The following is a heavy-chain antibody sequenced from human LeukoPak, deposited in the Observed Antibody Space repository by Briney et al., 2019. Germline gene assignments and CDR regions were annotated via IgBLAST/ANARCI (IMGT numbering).Heavy chain of an antibody. CDR2: ISGSGGST. J-gene: IGHJ4*02. V-gene: IGHV3-23*01. D-gene: IGHD4-17*01. Sequence: GGSLRLSCAASGFTFSSYAMRWVRQAPGKGLEWVSAISGSGGSTYYADSVKGRFTISRDNSKNTLYLQMNSLRAEDTAVYYCAKHPTVTTFVVLENWGQGTLVTVSS. CDR1: GFTFSSYA. CDR3: AKHPTVTTFVVLEN.